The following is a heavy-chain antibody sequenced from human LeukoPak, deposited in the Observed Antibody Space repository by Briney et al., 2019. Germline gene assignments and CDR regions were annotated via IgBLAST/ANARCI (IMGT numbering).Heavy chain of an antibody. J-gene: IGHJ4*02. Sequence: GASVEVSCKASGYTFTSYGISWVRQAPGQGLEWMGWISAYNGNTNYAQKLQGRVTMTTDTSTSTAYMELRSLRSDDTAVYYCARDYYDSSGYHRPLDYWGQGTLVTVSS. CDR2: ISAYNGNT. D-gene: IGHD3-22*01. CDR1: GYTFTSYG. CDR3: ARDYYDSSGYHRPLDY. V-gene: IGHV1-18*01.